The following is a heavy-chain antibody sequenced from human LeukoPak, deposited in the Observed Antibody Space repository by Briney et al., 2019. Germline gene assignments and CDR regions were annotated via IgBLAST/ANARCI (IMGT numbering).Heavy chain of an antibody. CDR1: GFTLSSYG. D-gene: IGHD3-10*01. CDR2: TQYDGSNK. V-gene: IGHV3-30*02. J-gene: IGHJ4*02. Sequence: GGSLRLSCAASGFTLSSYGMHWVRQAPGKGLEWVAFTQYDGSNKYYADSVKGRFTISRDNSQNTLFLHMTSLRADDTAVYFCAKAGALVRGVNAIFDYWGQGTLVTVSS. CDR3: AKAGALVRGVNAIFDY.